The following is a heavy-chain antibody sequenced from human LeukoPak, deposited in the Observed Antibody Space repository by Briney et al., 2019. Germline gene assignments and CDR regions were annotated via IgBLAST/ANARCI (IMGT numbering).Heavy chain of an antibody. Sequence: SETLSLTCTVSGGSVSIGCYYWSWIRQPPGKGLESIVYFYYSGSTNYNPSLKTRVTISVDTSKNQFSLKVSSVTAADTAVYYCARKRTGDQGYYFDYWGQGTLVTVSS. J-gene: IGHJ4*02. D-gene: IGHD1-1*01. CDR3: ARKRTGDQGYYFDY. CDR2: FYYSGST. CDR1: GGSVSIGCYY. V-gene: IGHV4-61*01.